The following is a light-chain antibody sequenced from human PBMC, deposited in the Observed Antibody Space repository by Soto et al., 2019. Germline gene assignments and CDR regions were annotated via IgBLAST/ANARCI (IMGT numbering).Light chain of an antibody. CDR1: SGHSNYA. J-gene: IGLJ2*01. CDR3: QTWGSGIVV. Sequence: QPVLTQSPSASASLGASVKLTFTLSSGHSNYAIAWHQQQSEKGPRYLMKLNSDGSHSKGDGIPDRFSGSSSGAERYLTISRLQSEDEADYYCQTWGSGIVVFGGGTKLTVL. V-gene: IGLV4-69*01. CDR2: LNSDGSH.